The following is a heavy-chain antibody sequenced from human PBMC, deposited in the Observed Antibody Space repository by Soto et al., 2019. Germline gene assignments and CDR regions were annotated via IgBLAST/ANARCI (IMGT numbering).Heavy chain of an antibody. Sequence: ASVKVSCKVSGYTFTSYYMHWVRQAPGQGLEWMGIINPSGGSTNYAQKLQGRVAMTRDTSTSTVYMELNSLRSEDTAVYYCARPPYPGCINAVCYPLDYWGQGTLVTVS. CDR2: INPSGGST. CDR3: ARPPYPGCINAVCYPLDY. CDR1: GYTFTSYY. J-gene: IGHJ4*02. D-gene: IGHD2-8*01. V-gene: IGHV1-46*01.